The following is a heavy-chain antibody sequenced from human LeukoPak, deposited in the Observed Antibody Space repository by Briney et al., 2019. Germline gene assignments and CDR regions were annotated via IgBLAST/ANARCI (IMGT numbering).Heavy chain of an antibody. CDR1: GGSVTSYY. J-gene: IGHJ6*03. Sequence: SETLSLTCAVSGGSVTSYYWSWVRQVPGKGLEWIGYVYYSGTTNYNPSLKSRVTISVDTSKNQFSLRLTSVTAADTAVYYCARSGSSSGYYYYMDVWGKGTTVTVSS. CDR3: ARSGSSSGYYYYMDV. V-gene: IGHV4-59*02. CDR2: VYYSGTT. D-gene: IGHD6-6*01.